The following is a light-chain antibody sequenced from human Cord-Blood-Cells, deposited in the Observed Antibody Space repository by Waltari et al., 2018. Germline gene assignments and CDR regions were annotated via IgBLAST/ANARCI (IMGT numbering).Light chain of an antibody. CDR2: EVS. CDR1: SSDVGGYNY. Sequence: QSALTQPASVSGSPGQSITISCTGTSSDVGGYNYVSCYQQHPGKAPKLMIYEVSNRPSGVSNRVSGSKSCNTASLAISGLQAEDEADYYCSSYTSSSTVVFGGGTKLTVL. J-gene: IGLJ2*01. V-gene: IGLV2-14*01. CDR3: SSYTSSSTVV.